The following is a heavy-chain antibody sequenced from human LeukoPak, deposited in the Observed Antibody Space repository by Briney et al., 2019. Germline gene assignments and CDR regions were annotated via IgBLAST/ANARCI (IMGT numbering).Heavy chain of an antibody. CDR1: GYSLSSGYY. CDR3: ARVRDYYDSSGYLTPYRHLDY. D-gene: IGHD3-22*01. CDR2: IYHSGST. J-gene: IGHJ4*02. Sequence: SETLSLTCTVSGYSLSSGYYWGWIRQPPGKGLEWIGSIYHSGSTYYNPSLKSRVTISVDTSKNQFSLKLSSVTAADTAVYYCARVRDYYDSSGYLTPYRHLDYWGQGTLVTVSS. V-gene: IGHV4-38-2*02.